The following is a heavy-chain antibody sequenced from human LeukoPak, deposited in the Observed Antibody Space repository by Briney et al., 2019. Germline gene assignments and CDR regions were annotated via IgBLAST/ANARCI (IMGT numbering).Heavy chain of an antibody. CDR1: GFTVSSHY. J-gene: IGHJ6*02. V-gene: IGHV3-66*01. D-gene: IGHD3-9*01. CDR2: IYSGGTT. CDR3: ARGSNFDWLPSYYYYGMDL. Sequence: GGSLRLSCAASGFTVSSHYMSWVHQAPGRGLEWVSIIYSGGTTYYADSVKGRFTISRDNSKNTLYFQMNNLRAEDTAVYYCARGSNFDWLPSYYYYGMDLWGQGTRVTVSS.